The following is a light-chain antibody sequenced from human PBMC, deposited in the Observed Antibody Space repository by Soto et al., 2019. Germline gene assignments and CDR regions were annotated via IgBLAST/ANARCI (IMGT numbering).Light chain of an antibody. J-gene: IGKJ1*01. CDR2: GAS. CDR1: QRVYSSL. Sequence: EIGLTQSPGSLSLSPGEGDTLSWRASQRVYSSLLAWYHHKPGQTPRLLIYGASSRATGIPDRFSGSGSGTDFTLTIIRLEPEDFAVYYCQQYGRPWTFGQGTKVEIK. CDR3: QQYGRPWT. V-gene: IGKV3-20*01.